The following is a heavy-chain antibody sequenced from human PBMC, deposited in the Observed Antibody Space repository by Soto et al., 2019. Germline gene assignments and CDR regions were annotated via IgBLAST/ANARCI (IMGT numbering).Heavy chain of an antibody. CDR2: IYYSGST. D-gene: IGHD2-8*01. CDR1: GFTVSSNY. CDR3: ARMGPARVYAPPDAFDI. Sequence: VQPVESGGGLIQPGGSLRLSCAASGFTVSSNYMSWVRQAPGKGLEWIGYIYYSGSTYYNPSLKSRVTISVDTSKNQFSLKLSSVTAADTAVYYCARMGPARVYAPPDAFDIWGQGTMVTVSS. V-gene: IGHV4-59*06. J-gene: IGHJ3*02.